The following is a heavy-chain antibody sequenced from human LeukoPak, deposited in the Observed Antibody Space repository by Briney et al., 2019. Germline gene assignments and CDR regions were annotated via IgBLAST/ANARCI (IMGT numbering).Heavy chain of an antibody. CDR2: ISGDGVST. V-gene: IGHV3-23*01. J-gene: IGHJ4*02. D-gene: IGHD2-2*01. Sequence: PGGSLRLSCAASGFTFSSYGMSWVRQAPGKGLEWVSAISGDGVSTYYADSVKGRFTISRDNSKNTLYLQMNSLRAEDTAVYYCAHGSMYQLDYWGQGTLVTVSS. CDR3: AHGSMYQLDY. CDR1: GFTFSSYG.